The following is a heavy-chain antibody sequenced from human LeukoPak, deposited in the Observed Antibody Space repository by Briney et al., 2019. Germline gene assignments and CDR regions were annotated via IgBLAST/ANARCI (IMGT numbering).Heavy chain of an antibody. CDR1: GFSVSSSY. CDR2: IYSGGST. Sequence: QPGGSLRLSCAASGFSVSSSYMSWVRQGPGKGLEWVSVIYSGGSTNHADSVKGRFTISRDSSKNTLYLQMSSLRAEDTAVYYCARDGYRNGGSCYSDYWGQGTLVTVSS. D-gene: IGHD2-15*01. V-gene: IGHV3-66*01. CDR3: ARDGYRNGGSCYSDY. J-gene: IGHJ4*02.